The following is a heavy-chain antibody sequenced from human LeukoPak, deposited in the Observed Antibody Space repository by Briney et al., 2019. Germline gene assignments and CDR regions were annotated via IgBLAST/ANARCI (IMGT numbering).Heavy chain of an antibody. CDR2: IWYDGSNK. Sequence: GGSLRLSCAASGFTFSSYGMHWARQAPGKGLEWVAVIWYDGSNKYYADSVKGRFTISRDNSKNTLYLQMNSLRAEDTAVYYCARDYGDNGGGDYWGQGTLVTVSS. CDR1: GFTFSSYG. D-gene: IGHD4-17*01. J-gene: IGHJ4*02. CDR3: ARDYGDNGGGDY. V-gene: IGHV3-33*01.